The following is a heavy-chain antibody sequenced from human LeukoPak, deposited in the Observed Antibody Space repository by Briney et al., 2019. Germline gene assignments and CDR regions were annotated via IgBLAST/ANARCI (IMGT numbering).Heavy chain of an antibody. CDR2: ISWNSGKI. CDR3: AKETHSTMVPGYAFDI. Sequence: GGPLRLSCAASGFTFDDYAIHWVRQAPGKGLEWVSGISWNSGKIVYADSVKGRFTISRDNAKNSVYLQMDSLRAEDTALYYCAKETHSTMVPGYAFDIWGQGTMVTVSS. CDR1: GFTFDDYA. J-gene: IGHJ3*02. D-gene: IGHD2-8*01. V-gene: IGHV3-9*01.